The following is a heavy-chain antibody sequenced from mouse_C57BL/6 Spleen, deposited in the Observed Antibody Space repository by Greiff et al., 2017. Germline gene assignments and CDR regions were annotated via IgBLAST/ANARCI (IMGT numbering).Heavy chain of an antibody. Sequence: QVQLQQPGPELVMPGASVKMSCKASGYAFTSSWMHWVKQRPGQGLEWIGGIYPADGDTNYNRKFKGKATLTADKSSSTAYMQLSSLTSEDSAVYFCARRLEREGYWDMDDWGTGTSVTVSS. CDR2: IYPADGDT. D-gene: IGHD3-1*01. J-gene: IGHJ4*01. V-gene: IGHV1-82*01. CDR1: GYAFTSSW. CDR3: ARRLEREGYWDMDD.